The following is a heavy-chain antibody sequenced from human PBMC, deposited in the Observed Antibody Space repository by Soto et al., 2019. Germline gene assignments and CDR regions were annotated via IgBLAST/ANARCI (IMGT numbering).Heavy chain of an antibody. CDR3: ARGKVDYRGYPTWYGMDV. CDR1: GFTFSSYA. J-gene: IGHJ6*02. Sequence: GGSLRLSCAASGFTFSSYAMSWVRQAPGKGLEWVSAISGSGGSTYYADSVKGRFTISRDNSKNTLYLQMNSLRAEDTAVYYCARGKVDYRGYPTWYGMDVWGQGTTVTVSS. V-gene: IGHV3-23*01. CDR2: ISGSGGST. D-gene: IGHD5-18*01.